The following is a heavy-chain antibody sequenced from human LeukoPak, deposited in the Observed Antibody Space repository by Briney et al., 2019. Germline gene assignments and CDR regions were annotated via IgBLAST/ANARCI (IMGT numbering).Heavy chain of an antibody. V-gene: IGHV4-59*01. CDR3: ARDKTPVAARD. J-gene: IGHJ4*02. CDR2: IYYSGST. D-gene: IGHD6-6*01. Sequence: SETLSLTCTVSGGSISSYYWSWIRQPPGKGLEWIGYIYYSGSTNYNPSLKSRVTISVDTSKNQFSLKLSSVTAADTAVYYCARDKTPVAARDWGQGTLVTVSS. CDR1: GGSISSYY.